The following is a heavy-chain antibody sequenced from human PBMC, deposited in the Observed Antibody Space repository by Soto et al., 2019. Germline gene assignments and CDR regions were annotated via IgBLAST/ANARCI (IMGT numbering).Heavy chain of an antibody. Sequence: QVQLQESGPGLVKPSQTLSLTCTVSGGSISSGGYYWSWIRQHPGKGLEWIGYIYYSGSTYYNPSLKSRVTISVDTSKNQYSLQLSSVTAADTAVYYCAGGVRVYSSSWFIDYWGQGTLVTVSS. CDR2: IYYSGST. CDR3: AGGVRVYSSSWFIDY. J-gene: IGHJ4*02. V-gene: IGHV4-31*03. CDR1: GGSISSGGYY. D-gene: IGHD6-13*01.